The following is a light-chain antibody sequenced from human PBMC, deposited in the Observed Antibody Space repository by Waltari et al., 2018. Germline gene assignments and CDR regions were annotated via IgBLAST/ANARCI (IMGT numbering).Light chain of an antibody. Sequence: PLPQPASVPGPPGPSLPLPSTGPTSDFGGKKYVSWYQHYPGKAPKLIIYEVSNRPSGVSDRFSGSKSGNTASLTISGLQAEDEADYYCNSYTDSIIFGGGTKLTVL. V-gene: IGLV2-14*01. CDR2: EVS. CDR3: NSYTDSII. CDR1: TSDFGGKKY. J-gene: IGLJ2*01.